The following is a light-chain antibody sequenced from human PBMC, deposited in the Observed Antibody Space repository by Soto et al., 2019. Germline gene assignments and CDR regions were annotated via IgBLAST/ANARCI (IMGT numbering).Light chain of an antibody. CDR2: DAF. V-gene: IGKV3-11*01. CDR1: QSVSDY. CDR3: HQRSSWPPNT. Sequence: EIVLTQSPATLSLSPGERATLSCRASQSVSDYLAWYQQKPGQAPRLLIYDAFNMATGIPARFSGSGSGTDFTLTISSLEPEDFAVYYCHQRSSWPPNTFGQGTRVEVK. J-gene: IGKJ1*01.